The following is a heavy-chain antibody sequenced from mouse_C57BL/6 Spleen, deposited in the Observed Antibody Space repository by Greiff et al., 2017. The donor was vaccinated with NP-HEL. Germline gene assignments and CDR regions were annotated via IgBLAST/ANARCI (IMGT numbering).Heavy chain of an antibody. CDR3: ARRGGPVYFDY. Sequence: EVQLQQSGPELVKPGASVKISCKASGYTFTDYYMNWVKQSHGKSLEWIGDINPNNGGTSYNQKFKGKATLTVDKSSSTAYMALRSLTSEDSAVYYCARRGGPVYFDYWGQGTTLTVSS. CDR1: GYTFTDYY. V-gene: IGHV1-26*01. J-gene: IGHJ2*01. CDR2: INPNNGGT.